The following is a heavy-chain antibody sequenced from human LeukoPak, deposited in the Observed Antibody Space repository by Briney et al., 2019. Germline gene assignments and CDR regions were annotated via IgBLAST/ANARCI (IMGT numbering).Heavy chain of an antibody. CDR3: ARGGLPPTDY. CDR1: GGTFSSYA. J-gene: IGHJ4*02. V-gene: IGHV1-69*13. CDR2: IIPIFGTA. Sequence: SVKVSCKASGGTFSSYAISWVRQAPGQGLEWMGGIIPIFGTANYAQKFQGRVTITADESTSTAYMQLGSLRSEDTAVYYCARGGLPPTDYWGQGTLVTVSS. D-gene: IGHD3/OR15-3a*01.